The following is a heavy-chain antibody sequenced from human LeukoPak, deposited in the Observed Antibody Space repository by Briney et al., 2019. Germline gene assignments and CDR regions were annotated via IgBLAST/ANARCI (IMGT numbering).Heavy chain of an antibody. CDR1: GGSISSTNW. CDR3: ARDPAVAGTLRNAFDI. Sequence: SGTLSLTCAVSGGSISSTNWWSWVRQPPGKGLEWIGEIYHSGGTNYNPSLKSRVTISVDKSKNQFSLKLSSVTAADTAVYYCARDPAVAGTLRNAFDIWGQGTMVTVSS. D-gene: IGHD6-19*01. J-gene: IGHJ3*02. V-gene: IGHV4-4*02. CDR2: IYHSGGT.